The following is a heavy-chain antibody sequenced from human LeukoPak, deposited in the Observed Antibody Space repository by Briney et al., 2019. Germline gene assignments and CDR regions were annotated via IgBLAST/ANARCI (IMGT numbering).Heavy chain of an antibody. CDR3: ATHLPGYSSSWYAFDY. V-gene: IGHV4-59*01. CDR1: GGSISSYY. D-gene: IGHD6-13*01. CDR2: IYYSGST. Sequence: SETLSLTCTVSGGSISSYYWSWIRQPPGKGLEWIGYIYYSGSTNYNPSLKSRVTISVDTSKSQFSLKLSSVTAADTAVYYCATHLPGYSSSWYAFDYWGQGTLVTVSS. J-gene: IGHJ4*02.